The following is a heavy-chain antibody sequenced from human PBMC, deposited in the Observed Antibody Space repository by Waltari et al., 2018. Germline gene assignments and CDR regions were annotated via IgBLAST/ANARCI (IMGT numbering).Heavy chain of an antibody. CDR1: GFTFSSYA. Sequence: EVQLLESGGGLVQPGGSLRLSCAASGFTFSSYAMSWVHQAPGKGLEWVSAISGSGGSTYYADSVKGRFTISRDNSKNTLYLQMNSLRAEDTAVYYCAKTPGLYYGSGSYPDYWGQGTLVTVSS. D-gene: IGHD3-10*01. V-gene: IGHV3-23*01. J-gene: IGHJ4*02. CDR3: AKTPGLYYGSGSYPDY. CDR2: ISGSGGST.